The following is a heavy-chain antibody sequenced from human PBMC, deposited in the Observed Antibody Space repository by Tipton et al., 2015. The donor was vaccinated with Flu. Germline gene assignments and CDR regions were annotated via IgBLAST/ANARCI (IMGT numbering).Heavy chain of an antibody. CDR3: ARGGWEPHGGWFDP. CDR1: GDSLRSYY. D-gene: IGHD1-26*01. Sequence: PGLVQPSETLSLTCTVSGDSLRSYYWSWIRQSPGKGLEWIGQVYYSGTPNYNPSLKSRVTISLDKSKNQFSLNMNSVTTADTAVFYCARGGWEPHGGWFDPWGQGILVTVSS. J-gene: IGHJ5*02. V-gene: IGHV4-59*01. CDR2: VYYSGTP.